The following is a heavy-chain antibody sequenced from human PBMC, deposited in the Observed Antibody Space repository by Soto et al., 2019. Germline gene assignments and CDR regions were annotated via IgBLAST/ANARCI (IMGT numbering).Heavy chain of an antibody. D-gene: IGHD4-17*01. V-gene: IGHV2-5*02. CDR3: AHRQRTVYFDY. CDR2: IYWDDDK. CDR1: GFSLSTSGVG. J-gene: IGHJ4*02. Sequence: QITLKESGPTLVKPTQTLTLTCTFSGFSLSTSGVGVGWIRQPPGKALEWLALIYWDDDKRYSPSLKSRLTIPEDTSKNQVVLTMTNMDLVDTATYYCAHRQRTVYFDYWGQGTLVTVSS.